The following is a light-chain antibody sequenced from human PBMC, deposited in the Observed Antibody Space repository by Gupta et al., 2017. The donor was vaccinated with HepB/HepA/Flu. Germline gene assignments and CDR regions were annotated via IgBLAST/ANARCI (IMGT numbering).Light chain of an antibody. Sequence: EIVMTQSPATLSVSPGERATLSCRASQSVSTNLGWYQQKPGQAPRLLIYGASTRATGIPARFSGSGSRTEFTLTISSLQSEDLAVYYCQQENRWPCSFGQGTKMEIK. CDR3: QQENRWPCS. CDR1: QSVSTN. V-gene: IGKV3-15*01. J-gene: IGKJ2*04. CDR2: GAS.